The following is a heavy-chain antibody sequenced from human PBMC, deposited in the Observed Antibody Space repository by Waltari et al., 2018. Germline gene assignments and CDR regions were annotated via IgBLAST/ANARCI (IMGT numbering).Heavy chain of an antibody. Sequence: EVQLLESGGGLVQPGGSLRLSCAASGFTFSSYAMSWVRQAPGKGLEWVSAISGSGGSTYYAYSVKGRFTISRDNSKNTLYLQMNSLRAEDTAVYYCAKDPVAVTDYYYGMDVWGQGTTVTVSS. CDR1: GFTFSSYA. J-gene: IGHJ6*02. V-gene: IGHV3-23*01. D-gene: IGHD6-19*01. CDR2: ISGSGGST. CDR3: AKDPVAVTDYYYGMDV.